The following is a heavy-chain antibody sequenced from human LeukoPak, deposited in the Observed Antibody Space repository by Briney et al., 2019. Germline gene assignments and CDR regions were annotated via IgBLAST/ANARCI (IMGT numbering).Heavy chain of an antibody. CDR1: GFTFSSYG. Sequence: GGSLRLSCAASGFTFSSYGVHWVRQAPGKGLEWVAVILYDGSNKYYADSVKGRFTISRDNSKNTLYLQMNSLRAEDTAVYYCAKDHYYYGSGSPFDYWGQGTLVTVSS. CDR2: ILYDGSNK. D-gene: IGHD3-10*01. V-gene: IGHV3-30*18. CDR3: AKDHYYYGSGSPFDY. J-gene: IGHJ4*02.